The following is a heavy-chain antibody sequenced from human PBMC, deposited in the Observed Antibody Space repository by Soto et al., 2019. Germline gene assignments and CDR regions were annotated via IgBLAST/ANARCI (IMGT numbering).Heavy chain of an antibody. J-gene: IGHJ4*02. D-gene: IGHD6-19*01. V-gene: IGHV3-30*03. Sequence: QVRLVESGGGVVQPGRSPRLSCAASGFNFGVFGMHWVRQAPGKGLEWLSVLSYEGSEEYYADSVRGRFTISRDNSKNNLFLQMDSLRVDDTGVYYCALTRRSSLLEVAGPGFEYWGQGTLVTVS. CDR3: ALTRRSSLLEVAGPGFEY. CDR1: GFNFGVFG. CDR2: LSYEGSEE.